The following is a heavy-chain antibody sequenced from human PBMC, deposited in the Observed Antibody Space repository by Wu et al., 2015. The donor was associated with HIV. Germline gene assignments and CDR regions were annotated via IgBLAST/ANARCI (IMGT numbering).Heavy chain of an antibody. J-gene: IGHJ6*03. CDR1: GYTFTNYY. CDR2: INPHSGDT. CDR3: ARDHLDYGGNYYYYYMDV. D-gene: IGHD4-23*01. Sequence: VQLIQFGAEVKRPGASVKVSCTTSGYTFTNYYTHWVRQAPGQRLEWMGWINPHSGDTNYSQKFQGRVTMTRDTSISAAYMELSRLRSDDTAVYYCARDHLDYGGNYYYYYMDVWGKGTTVTVSS. V-gene: IGHV1-2*02.